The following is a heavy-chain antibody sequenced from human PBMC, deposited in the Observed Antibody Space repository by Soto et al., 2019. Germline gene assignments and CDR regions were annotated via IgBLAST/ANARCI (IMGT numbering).Heavy chain of an antibody. CDR2: VSGGTT. CDR3: AQGPWLDRFDY. Sequence: EVQLLESGGGLVQPGGSLRLSCAASGFTFNSNTMSWVRQAPGKGLEWVSAVSGGTTYYADSVKGRFTISTDNSKSTVHLQMNSLRAEDTAVYYCAQGPWLDRFDYWGQGTLVTVSS. V-gene: IGHV3-23*01. CDR1: GFTFNSNT. J-gene: IGHJ4*02. D-gene: IGHD6-19*01.